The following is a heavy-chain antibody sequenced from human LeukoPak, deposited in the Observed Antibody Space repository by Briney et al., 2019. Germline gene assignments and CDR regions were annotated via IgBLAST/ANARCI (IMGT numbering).Heavy chain of an antibody. CDR1: GFTFSSYA. CDR2: ISGSGGST. D-gene: IGHD1-26*01. CDR3: ARGSGSYSI. V-gene: IGHV3-23*01. Sequence: GGSLRLSCAASGFTFSSYAMSWVRQAPGKGLEGVSAISGSGGSTYYADSVKGRFTVSRDNSKNTLYLQMNSLRAEDTAVYYCARGSGSYSIWGQGTLVTVSS. J-gene: IGHJ4*02.